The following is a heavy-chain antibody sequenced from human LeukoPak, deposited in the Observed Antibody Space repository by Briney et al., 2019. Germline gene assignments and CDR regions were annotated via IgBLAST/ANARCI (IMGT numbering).Heavy chain of an antibody. Sequence: PSETLSLTCTLSGGSISNHYWSWIRPPPGKGLEWIGYIHYGGNTDYNPSLKSRLTISVDTSKNQFSLKLSSVTAADTAVYYCVRRGDGYPYYFDYWGQGTLVTVSS. J-gene: IGHJ4*02. V-gene: IGHV4-59*11. CDR2: IHYGGNT. CDR3: VRRGDGYPYYFDY. D-gene: IGHD5-24*01. CDR1: GGSISNHY.